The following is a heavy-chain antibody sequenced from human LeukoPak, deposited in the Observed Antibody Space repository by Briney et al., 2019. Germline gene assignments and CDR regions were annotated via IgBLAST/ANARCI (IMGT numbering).Heavy chain of an antibody. D-gene: IGHD3-10*01. CDR3: ARGMYYYGSGSPYFDY. CDR2: INHSGST. V-gene: IGHV4-34*01. Sequence: SETLSLTCAVYGGSFSGYYWSWIRQPPGKGLEWIGEINHSGSTHYNPSLKSRVTISVDTSKNQFSLKLSSVTAAHTAVYYCARGMYYYGSGSPYFDYWGQGTLVTVSS. J-gene: IGHJ4*02. CDR1: GGSFSGYY.